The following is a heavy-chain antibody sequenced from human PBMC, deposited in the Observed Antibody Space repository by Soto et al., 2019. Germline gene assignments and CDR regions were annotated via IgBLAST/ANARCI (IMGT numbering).Heavy chain of an antibody. D-gene: IGHD6-19*01. J-gene: IGHJ5*02. Sequence: GASVKVSCKASGYTFTSYGISWVRQAPGQRLEWMGWINAGNGNTKYSQKFQGRVTITRDTSASTAYMELSSLRSEDTAVYYCARGVAGPLNWFDPWGQGTLVTVSS. CDR2: INAGNGNT. V-gene: IGHV1-3*01. CDR3: ARGVAGPLNWFDP. CDR1: GYTFTSYG.